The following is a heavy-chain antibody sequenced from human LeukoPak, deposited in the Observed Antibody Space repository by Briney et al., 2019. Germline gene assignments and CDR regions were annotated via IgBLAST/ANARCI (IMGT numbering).Heavy chain of an antibody. CDR1: GGSISPYY. J-gene: IGHJ3*02. CDR3: ARHFTYYYDSSGYPRDAFDI. D-gene: IGHD3-22*01. V-gene: IGHV4-59*08. CDR2: IYYSGST. Sequence: SETLSLTCTVSGGSISPYYWSWIRQSPGKGLVWIGYIYYSGSTNYNPSLKSRVTISVDMSKNQVSLELSSVTAADTALYYCARHFTYYYDSSGYPRDAFDIWGQGTMVTVSS.